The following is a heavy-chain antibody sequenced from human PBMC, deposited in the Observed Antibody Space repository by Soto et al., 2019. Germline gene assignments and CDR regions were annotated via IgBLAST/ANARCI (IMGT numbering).Heavy chain of an antibody. CDR3: AIDYGDRPEYFKH. D-gene: IGHD4-17*01. CDR1: GYTFTSYG. CDR2: ISPLKGRT. J-gene: IGHJ1*01. Sequence: QVQLVQSVPDLKRPGASMKVSCKASGYTFTSYGSSWVRQAPGQGLEWMAWISPLKGRTQYSQKAQGRVTLSTDTSTNTAYMEMTTLRVDDTAVYYCAIDYGDRPEYFKHWGQGTLVTVS. V-gene: IGHV1-18*04.